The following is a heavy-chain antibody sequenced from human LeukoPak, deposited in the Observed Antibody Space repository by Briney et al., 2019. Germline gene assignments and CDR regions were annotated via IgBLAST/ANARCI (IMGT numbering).Heavy chain of an antibody. D-gene: IGHD3-22*01. CDR1: GFTFSSYA. CDR3: ARPRYDSSGYYSLSLRDPRRGSYYFDY. V-gene: IGHV3-23*01. Sequence: TGGSLRLSCAASGFTFSSYAMSWVRQAPGKGLEWVSAISGSGGSTYYADSVKGRFTISRDNSKNTLYLQMNSLRAEGTAVYYCARPRYDSSGYYSLSLRDPRRGSYYFDYWGQGTLVTVSS. CDR2: ISGSGGST. J-gene: IGHJ4*02.